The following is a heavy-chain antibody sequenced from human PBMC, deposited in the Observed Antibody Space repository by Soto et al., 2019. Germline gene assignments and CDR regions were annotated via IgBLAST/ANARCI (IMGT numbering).Heavy chain of an antibody. CDR3: ARDEPGSYYDSSGYYSNRRAFDI. V-gene: IGHV1-69*13. CDR1: GGTFSSYA. CDR2: IIPIFGTA. J-gene: IGHJ3*02. D-gene: IGHD3-22*01. Sequence: SVKVSCKASGGTFSSYAISWVRQAPGQGLEWMGGIIPIFGTANYAQKFQGRVTITADESTSTAYMELSSLRSEDTAVYYCARDEPGSYYDSSGYYSNRRAFDIWGQGTMVTVSS.